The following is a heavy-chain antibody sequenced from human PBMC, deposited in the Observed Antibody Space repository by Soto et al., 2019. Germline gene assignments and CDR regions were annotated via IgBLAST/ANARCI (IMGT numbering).Heavy chain of an antibody. D-gene: IGHD2-8*01. CDR2: ISPKSGGT. CDR3: AKDLYRGITLMVYSNFDS. V-gene: IGHV1-2*02. CDR1: GYTFINYY. J-gene: IGHJ4*02. Sequence: GASVKVSCKASGYTFINYYMHWVRQAPGQGFEWMGRISPKSGGTNYAQKFQGRVSMTWDTSLKTAYMELSSLMSEDTAVYYCAKDLYRGITLMVYSNFDSWGQGTLVTVS.